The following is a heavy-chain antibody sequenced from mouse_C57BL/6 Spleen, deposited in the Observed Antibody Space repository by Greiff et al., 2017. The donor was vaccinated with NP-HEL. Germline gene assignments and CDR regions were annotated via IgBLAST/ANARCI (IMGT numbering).Heavy chain of an antibody. V-gene: IGHV1-55*01. Sequence: VQLQQPGAELVKPGASVKMSCKASGYTFTSYWITWVKQRPGQGLEWIGDIYPGSGSTNYNEKFKSKATLTVDTSSSTAYMQLSSLTSEDSAVYYCAREDGYPPEFAYWGQGTLVTVSA. CDR1: GYTFTSYW. J-gene: IGHJ3*01. CDR3: AREDGYPPEFAY. CDR2: IYPGSGST. D-gene: IGHD2-3*01.